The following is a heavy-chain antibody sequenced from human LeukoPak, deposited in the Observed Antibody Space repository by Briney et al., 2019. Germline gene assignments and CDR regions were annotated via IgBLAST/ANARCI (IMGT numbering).Heavy chain of an antibody. Sequence: GGSLRLSCAASGFTVSSNYMSWVRQAPGKGLEWVSVIYSGGSTYYADSVKGRFTISRDNSKNTLYLQMNSLRAEDTAVYYCARVRKYCSSTSCYNYYYYYMDVWGKGTTVTVSS. CDR1: GFTVSSNY. D-gene: IGHD2-2*02. CDR3: ARVRKYCSSTSCYNYYYYYMDV. V-gene: IGHV3-66*02. CDR2: IYSGGST. J-gene: IGHJ6*03.